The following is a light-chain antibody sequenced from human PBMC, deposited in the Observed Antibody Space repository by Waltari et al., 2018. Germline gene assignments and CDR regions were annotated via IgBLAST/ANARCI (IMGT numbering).Light chain of an antibody. CDR2: AVS. J-gene: IGLJ2*01. Sequence: QSALTQPASVSGSPGQSITISCTGTSSAVGNSKRVSCDQQHPGKAPKLMIYAVSKRPSGVSDRFSGSKSGDMTSLTISGLQPEDEAEYFCSSYAGSSKGVFGGGTKVTVL. CDR1: SSAVGNSKR. V-gene: IGLV2-23*02. CDR3: SSYAGSSKGV.